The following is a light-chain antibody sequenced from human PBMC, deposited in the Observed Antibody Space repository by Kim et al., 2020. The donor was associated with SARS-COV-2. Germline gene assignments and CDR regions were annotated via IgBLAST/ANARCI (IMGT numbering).Light chain of an antibody. J-gene: IGLJ2*01. CDR1: SSDIGDSKH. CDR3: SSYTTSGTLV. CDR2: DIT. Sequence: QSALTQPASLSGSRGRSITISCIGSSSDIGDSKHVCWYQQHPGKAPKLIIYDITNRPSGLSSRFSGSKSGNTASLTISGLQGEDEAVYYCSSYTTSGTLVFGGGTQLTVL. V-gene: IGLV2-14*03.